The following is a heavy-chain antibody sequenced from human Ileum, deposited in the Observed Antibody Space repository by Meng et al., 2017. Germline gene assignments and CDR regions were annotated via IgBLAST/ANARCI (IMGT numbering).Heavy chain of an antibody. CDR3: ARNSGWFDS. J-gene: IGHJ5*01. V-gene: IGHV3-21*06. CDR2: ISTASNYI. CDR1: GFDFSVYT. D-gene: IGHD1-26*01. Sequence: ELQLVESGGGLVKPGGSLRLSCAASGFDFSVYTMTWVRQAPGKGLEWISSISTASNYIYYADSLRGRSTISRDNAKNSLYLEMNTLRAEDTAVYYCARNSGWFDSWGQGALVTVSS.